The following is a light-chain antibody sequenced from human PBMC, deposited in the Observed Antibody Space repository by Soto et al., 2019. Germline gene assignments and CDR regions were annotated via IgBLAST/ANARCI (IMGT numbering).Light chain of an antibody. CDR3: SSSAGNNNLV. CDR2: EVN. V-gene: IGLV2-8*01. Sequence: QSALTQPPSASGSPGQSVTISCTGTSSDVGGYNYVSWYQHHPGKAPKLMIFEVNKRPSGVPDRFSGSKSGNTASLTVSGLQAEDEAYYYCSSSAGNNNLVFGTGTKLTVL. CDR1: SSDVGGYNY. J-gene: IGLJ1*01.